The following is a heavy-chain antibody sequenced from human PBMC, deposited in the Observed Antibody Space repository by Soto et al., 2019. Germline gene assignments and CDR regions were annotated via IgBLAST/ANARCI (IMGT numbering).Heavy chain of an antibody. Sequence: QVQLVQSGAEVKKPGASVKVSCKASGYTFTSYDINWVRQATGQGLEWMGWMNPNSGNTGYAQKFKGRVTRTRNTSISTAHMELSSLRSEDTAMYCCARSTNDYGDRHWGQGTMVTVSS. J-gene: IGHJ4*02. D-gene: IGHD4-17*01. CDR1: GYTFTSYD. CDR3: ARSTNDYGDRH. CDR2: MNPNSGNT. V-gene: IGHV1-8*01.